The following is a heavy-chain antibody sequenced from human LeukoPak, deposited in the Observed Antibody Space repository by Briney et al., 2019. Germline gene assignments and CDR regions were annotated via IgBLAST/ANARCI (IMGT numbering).Heavy chain of an antibody. CDR2: INHSGST. CDR3: ARLLPSGWYPHNWFDP. CDR1: GFTFSDYY. Sequence: NPGGSLRLSCAASGFTFSDYYMSWIRQPPGKGLEWIGEINHSGSTNYNPSLKSRVTISVDTSKNQFSLKLSSVTAADTAVYYCARLLPSGWYPHNWFDPWGQGTLVTVSS. D-gene: IGHD6-19*01. V-gene: IGHV4-34*01. J-gene: IGHJ5*02.